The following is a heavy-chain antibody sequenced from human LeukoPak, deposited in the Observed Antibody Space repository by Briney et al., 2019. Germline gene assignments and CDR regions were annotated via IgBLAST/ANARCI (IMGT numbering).Heavy chain of an antibody. CDR2: INPNNGRT. CDR1: GYTFTVYS. Sequence: SVSVSCKPSGYTFTVYSIDWGRQAPGQGREWMGRINPNNGRTSNTQKSQGRVTTTRQTSISTTYMDPTRMTSDDTAVYYCARDKYTGYESFDYWGQGTPVTVSS. J-gene: IGHJ4*02. V-gene: IGHV1-2*02. D-gene: IGHD5-12*01. CDR3: ARDKYTGYESFDY.